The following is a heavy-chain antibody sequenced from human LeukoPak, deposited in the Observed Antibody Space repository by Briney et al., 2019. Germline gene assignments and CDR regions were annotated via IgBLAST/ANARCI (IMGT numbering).Heavy chain of an antibody. CDR3: ASATVTPDW. CDR2: ISYDGSNK. J-gene: IGHJ4*02. V-gene: IGHV3-30-3*01. Sequence: GGSLRLSCAASGFTFSSYAMHWVRQAPGKGLEWVAVISYDGSNKYYADSVKGRFTISRDNSKNTLYLQMNSLRAEDTAVYYCASATVTPDWWGQGTLVTVSS. CDR1: GFTFSSYA. D-gene: IGHD4-17*01.